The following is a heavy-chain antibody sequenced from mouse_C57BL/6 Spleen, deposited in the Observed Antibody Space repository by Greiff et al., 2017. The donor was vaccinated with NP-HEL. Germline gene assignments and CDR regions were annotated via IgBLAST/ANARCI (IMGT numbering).Heavy chain of an antibody. J-gene: IGHJ4*01. Sequence: VQLQQPGAELVRPGSSVKLSCKASGYTFTSYWMDWVKQRPGQGLEWIGNIYPSDSETHYNQKFKDKATLTVDKSSSTAYMQRSSLTSEDSAVYYCAREGVTGGYYAMDYWGQGTSVTVSS. CDR3: AREGVTGGYYAMDY. D-gene: IGHD2-2*01. V-gene: IGHV1-61*01. CDR2: IYPSDSET. CDR1: GYTFTSYW.